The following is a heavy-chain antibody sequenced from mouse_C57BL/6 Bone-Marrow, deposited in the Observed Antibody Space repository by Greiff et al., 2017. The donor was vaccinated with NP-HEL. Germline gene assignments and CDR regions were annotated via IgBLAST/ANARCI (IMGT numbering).Heavy chain of an antibody. Sequence: DVQLVESGGDLVKPGGSLKLSCAASGFTFSSYGMSWVRQTPDKRLEWVATISSGGSYTYYPDSVKGRFTISRDNAKNTLYLQMSSLKSEDTAMYYCARDGKGYAMDYWGQGTSVTVSS. D-gene: IGHD2-3*01. CDR2: ISSGGSYT. V-gene: IGHV5-6*01. CDR3: ARDGKGYAMDY. J-gene: IGHJ4*01. CDR1: GFTFSSYG.